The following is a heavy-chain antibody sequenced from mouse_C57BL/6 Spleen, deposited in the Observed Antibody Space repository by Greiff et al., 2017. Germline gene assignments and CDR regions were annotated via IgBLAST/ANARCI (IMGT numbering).Heavy chain of an antibody. J-gene: IGHJ2*01. CDR2: IDPETGGT. V-gene: IGHV1-15*01. CDR1: GYTFTAYE. Sequence: QVQLQQSGAELVRPGASVTLSCKASGYTFTAYEMPWVKQTPVHGLEWIGAIDPETGGTAYNQKFKGKAILTADKSSSTAYMELRSLTSEDSAVYYCTRGMHYWGQGTTLTFSS. CDR3: TRGMHY.